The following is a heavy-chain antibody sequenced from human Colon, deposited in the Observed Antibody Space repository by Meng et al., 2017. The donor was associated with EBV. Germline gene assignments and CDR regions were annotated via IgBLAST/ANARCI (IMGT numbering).Heavy chain of an antibody. V-gene: IGHV4-30-4*08. J-gene: IGHJ5*02. CDR3: ARAEYYNWFDP. CDR1: GRSISSDGFY. D-gene: IGHD1-14*01. CDR2: IYYSGST. Sequence: QLRLQESGPGLVRPSETLSLTCTVSGRSISSDGFYWSWIRQHPGKGLEWIGYIYYSGSTYYNPSLRSRVAISIDTSKNQFSLKLSSVTAADTAVYYCARAEYYNWFDPWGQGTLVTVSS.